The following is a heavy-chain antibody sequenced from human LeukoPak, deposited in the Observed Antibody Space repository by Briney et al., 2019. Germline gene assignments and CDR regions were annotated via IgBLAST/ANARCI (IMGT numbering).Heavy chain of an antibody. V-gene: IGHV3-21*01. CDR1: GFTFSSYS. J-gene: IGHJ4*02. CDR2: ISSSSSYI. CDR3: AASYSSSWTRFDY. Sequence: GGFLRLSCAASGFTFSSYSMNWVRQAPGKGLEWVSSISSSSSYIYYADSVKGRFTISRDNAKNSLYLQMNSLRAEDTAVYYCAASYSSSWTRFDYWGQGTLVTVSS. D-gene: IGHD6-13*01.